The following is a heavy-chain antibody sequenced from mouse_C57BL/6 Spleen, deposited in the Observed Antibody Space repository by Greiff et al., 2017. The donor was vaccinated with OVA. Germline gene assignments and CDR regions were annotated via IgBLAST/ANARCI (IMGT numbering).Heavy chain of an antibody. Sequence: EVMLVESGGGLVKPGGSLKLSCAASGFTFSSYAMSWVRQTPEKRLEWVATISDGGSYTYYPDNVKGRFTISRDNAKNNLYLQMSHLKSEDTAMYYCAREITTVVAEDWYFDVWGTGTTVTVSS. D-gene: IGHD1-1*01. CDR3: AREITTVVAEDWYFDV. V-gene: IGHV5-4*01. J-gene: IGHJ1*03. CDR1: GFTFSSYA. CDR2: ISDGGSYT.